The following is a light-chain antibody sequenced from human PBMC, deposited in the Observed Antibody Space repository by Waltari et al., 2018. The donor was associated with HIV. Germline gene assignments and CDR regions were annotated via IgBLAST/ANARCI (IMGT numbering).Light chain of an antibody. CDR2: ANI. CDR1: GPGFD. CDR3: QSSDSRLNLYV. Sequence: QSVLTQPPSVSGAPGQKVTISCTGIGPGFDVHWYQQLAGSAPKVLIYANINRPSGVPDRFSASKSGTSASLAITGLQAEDEADYHCQSSDSRLNLYVFGTGTKVTVL. V-gene: IGLV1-40*01. J-gene: IGLJ1*01.